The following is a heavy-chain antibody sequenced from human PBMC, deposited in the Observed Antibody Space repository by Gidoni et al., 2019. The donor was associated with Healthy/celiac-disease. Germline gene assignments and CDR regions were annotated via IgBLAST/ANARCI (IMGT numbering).Heavy chain of an antibody. Sequence: EVQLVESGGGLIQPGGSLRLSCAASGFPVSSNYMSWVRQAPGKGLEWVSVIYSGGSTYYADSVKGRFTISRDNSKNTLYLQMNSLRAEDTAVYYCARGGMKQWLSHFDYWGQGTLVTVSS. V-gene: IGHV3-53*01. CDR2: IYSGGST. CDR1: GFPVSSNY. CDR3: ARGGMKQWLSHFDY. J-gene: IGHJ4*02. D-gene: IGHD6-19*01.